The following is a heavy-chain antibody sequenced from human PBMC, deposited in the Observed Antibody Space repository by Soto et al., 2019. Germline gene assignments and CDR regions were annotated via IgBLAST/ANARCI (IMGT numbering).Heavy chain of an antibody. J-gene: IGHJ4*02. CDR3: AKVYLGYAYYFDY. D-gene: IGHD2-15*01. Sequence: GGSLRLSCAASGFTFSSYSMNWVRQAPGKGLEWVSYISSSSSTTYYADSVKGRFTISRDNSKNTLYLQMNSLRAEDTAVYYCAKVYLGYAYYFDYWGQGTLVTVSS. CDR1: GFTFSSYS. V-gene: IGHV3-48*01. CDR2: ISSSSSTT.